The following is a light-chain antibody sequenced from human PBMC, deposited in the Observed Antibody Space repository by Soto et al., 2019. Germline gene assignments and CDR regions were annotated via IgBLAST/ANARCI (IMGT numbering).Light chain of an antibody. J-gene: IGKJ5*01. V-gene: IGKV3-15*01. Sequence: EIVMTQSPATLSVSPGERATLSCRASQNVGIDLAWFQQKPGQAPRLLIYGTSIRATGIPARFSASGSGTEFTLTISRLEPEDFAVYYCQQYGNSPITFGQGTRLEIK. CDR3: QQYGNSPIT. CDR2: GTS. CDR1: QNVGID.